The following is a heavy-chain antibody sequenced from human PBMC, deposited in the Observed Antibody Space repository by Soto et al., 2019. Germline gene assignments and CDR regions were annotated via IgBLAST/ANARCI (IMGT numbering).Heavy chain of an antibody. CDR2: ITSTGSST. Sequence: EVQLLESGGGFVQPGGSLRLSCAASGFIFSNYAMTWVRQAPGEGLEWVSGITSTGSSTYDADSVKGRFTISRDNSKNTLFLQINSLRAVDTAVYYCAKGAEGYVVSSLDFWGQGTLVSVSS. J-gene: IGHJ4*02. CDR1: GFIFSNYA. CDR3: AKGAEGYVVSSLDF. V-gene: IGHV3-23*01. D-gene: IGHD5-12*01.